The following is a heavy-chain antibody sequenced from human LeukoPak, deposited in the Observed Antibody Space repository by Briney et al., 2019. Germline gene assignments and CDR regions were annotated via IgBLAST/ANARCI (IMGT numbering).Heavy chain of an antibody. CDR3: ARGIRIAVAGTIYY. CDR2: INSDGSST. Sequence: GGSLRLSCAASGFTFSSYWMHWVRQAPGKGLVWVSRINSDGSSTSYADSVKGRFTISRDNSKNTLYLQMNSLRAEDTAVYYCARGIRIAVAGTIYYWGQGTLFSVSS. D-gene: IGHD6-19*01. J-gene: IGHJ4*02. CDR1: GFTFSSYW. V-gene: IGHV3-74*01.